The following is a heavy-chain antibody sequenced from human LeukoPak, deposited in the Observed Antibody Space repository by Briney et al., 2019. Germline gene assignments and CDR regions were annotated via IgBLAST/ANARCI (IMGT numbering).Heavy chain of an antibody. J-gene: IGHJ4*02. Sequence: SETLSLTCTVSGGSISSYYWSWIRQPPGKGLEWIGYIYYSGSTNYNPSLKSRVTISVDTAKNQFSLKLSSVTAADTAVYYCARVRGDCSGGSCYYYFDYWGQGTLVTVSS. CDR3: ARVRGDCSGGSCYYYFDY. CDR1: GGSISSYY. CDR2: IYYSGST. D-gene: IGHD2-15*01. V-gene: IGHV4-59*01.